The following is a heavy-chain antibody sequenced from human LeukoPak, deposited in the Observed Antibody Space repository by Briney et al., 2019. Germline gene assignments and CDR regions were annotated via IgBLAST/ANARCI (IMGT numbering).Heavy chain of an antibody. Sequence: GGSLRLSCAASGFNVNSYYMSWVRQAPGRGLEWVSALSSGDNTHYADSVDGRFTISRDNSKNTLYLQLNSLRAEDTAVYYCARDYGQQQLVKYGMDVWGQGTTVTVSS. D-gene: IGHD6-13*01. CDR1: GFNVNSYY. J-gene: IGHJ6*02. CDR2: LSSGDNT. V-gene: IGHV3-53*01. CDR3: ARDYGQQQLVKYGMDV.